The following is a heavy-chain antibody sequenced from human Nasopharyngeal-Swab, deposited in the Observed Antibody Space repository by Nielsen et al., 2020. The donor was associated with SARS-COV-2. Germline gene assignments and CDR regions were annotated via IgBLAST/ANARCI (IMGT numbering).Heavy chain of an antibody. CDR2: ISSSSSYI. J-gene: IGHJ4*02. D-gene: IGHD3-22*01. Sequence: GESLKISCAASGFTFSSYSMNWVRQAPGKGLGWVSSISSSSSYIYYADSVKGRFTISRDNAKNSLYLQMNSLRAEDTAVYYCARGPDYYDSSGHPFDYWGQGTLVTVSS. CDR1: GFTFSSYS. CDR3: ARGPDYYDSSGHPFDY. V-gene: IGHV3-21*01.